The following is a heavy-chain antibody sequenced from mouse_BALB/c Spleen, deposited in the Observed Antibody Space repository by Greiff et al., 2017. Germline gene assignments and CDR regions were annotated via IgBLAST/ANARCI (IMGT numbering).Heavy chain of an antibody. CDR3: AKDYRYDEPLAY. V-gene: IGHV2-5-1*01. CDR1: GFSLTSYG. J-gene: IGHJ3*01. CDR2: IWRGGST. D-gene: IGHD2-14*01. Sequence: VQLQQSGPSLVQPSQSLSITCTVSGFSLTSYGVHWVRQSPGKGLEWLGVIWRGGSTDYNAAFMSRLSITKDNSKSRVFFKMNSLQADDTAIYYCAKDYRYDEPLAYWGQGTLVTVSA.